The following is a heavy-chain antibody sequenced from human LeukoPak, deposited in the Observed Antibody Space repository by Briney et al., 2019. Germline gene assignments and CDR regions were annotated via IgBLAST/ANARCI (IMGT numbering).Heavy chain of an antibody. D-gene: IGHD3-22*01. Sequence: ASVKVSCKVSGYTLTELSMHWVRQAPGKGLEWMGGFDPEDGETIYAQKFQGRVTMTEDTSTDTAYMELSSLRSEDTAVYYCATAPVVSHAFDIWGQGTMVTVSS. CDR3: ATAPVVSHAFDI. CDR1: GYTLTELS. J-gene: IGHJ3*02. CDR2: FDPEDGET. V-gene: IGHV1-24*01.